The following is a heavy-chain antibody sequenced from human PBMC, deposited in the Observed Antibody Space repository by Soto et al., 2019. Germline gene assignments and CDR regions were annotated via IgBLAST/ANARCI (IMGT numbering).Heavy chain of an antibody. CDR2: INAGNGNT. Sequence: ASVKVSCKASGYTFTSYAMHWVRQAPGQRLEWMGWINAGNGNTKYSQKFQGRVTITRDTTASTTYKELNSLRSEDTAVYYCARGDSSSSDAFDIWGQGTMVTVSS. V-gene: IGHV1-3*01. D-gene: IGHD6-6*01. J-gene: IGHJ3*02. CDR1: GYTFTSYA. CDR3: ARGDSSSSDAFDI.